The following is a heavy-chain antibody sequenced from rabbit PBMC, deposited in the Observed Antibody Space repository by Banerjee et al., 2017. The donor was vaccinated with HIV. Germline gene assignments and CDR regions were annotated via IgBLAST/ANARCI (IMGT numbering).Heavy chain of an antibody. Sequence: QQQLEESGGGLVKPGGTLTLTCKASGFSFNNKYVICWVRQAPGKGLEWIACIYAGRGGTTYYASWAKGRFTISSHNAQNTLYLQLNSLTAADTATYFCARGWLSGWGDLWGQGTLVTVS. V-gene: IGHV1S45*01. J-gene: IGHJ3*01. CDR2: IYAGRGGTT. CDR3: ARGWLSGWGDL. CDR1: GFSFNNKYV. D-gene: IGHD4-1*01.